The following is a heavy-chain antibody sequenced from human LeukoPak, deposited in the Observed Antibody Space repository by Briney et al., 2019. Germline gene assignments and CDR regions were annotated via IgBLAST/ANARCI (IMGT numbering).Heavy chain of an antibody. Sequence: GASVKVSCKASGYTFTGHYIHWVRQAPGQGLERMGWINPNSGGTKFAQKFQGRVTMTRDMSISTAYMELSRLRSDDTAVYYCARVNSCSYGVCHSYDYWGQGTLVTVSS. CDR3: ARVNSCSYGVCHSYDY. CDR1: GYTFTGHY. CDR2: INPNSGGT. D-gene: IGHD2-8*01. V-gene: IGHV1-2*02. J-gene: IGHJ4*02.